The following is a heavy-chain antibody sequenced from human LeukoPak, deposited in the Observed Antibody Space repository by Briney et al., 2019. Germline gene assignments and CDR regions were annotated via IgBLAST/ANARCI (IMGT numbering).Heavy chain of an antibody. J-gene: IGHJ4*02. CDR2: IKRKTDGATT. CDR3: TTDQLPGLRLLGWSYPGDS. Sequence: PGGSLRLSCAASGFTFTNAGMSWVRQAPGKGLEWVGRIKRKTDGATTDYAAPVKGRFTISRDDSKTTLFLQMNSLKTEDTAVYYCTTDQLPGLRLLGWSYPGDSWGQGTLVTVSP. CDR1: GFTFTNAG. D-gene: IGHD3/OR15-3a*01. V-gene: IGHV3-15*01.